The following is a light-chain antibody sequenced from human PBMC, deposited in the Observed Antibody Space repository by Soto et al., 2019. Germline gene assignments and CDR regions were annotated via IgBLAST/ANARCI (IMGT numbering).Light chain of an antibody. Sequence: QSALTQPPSASGSPGQSVTISCTGTSSDVGGYDYVSWYQQHPGKAPKLMIYEVTIRPSGVSDRFSGSKSGNTASLTVSGLQXEDEADYYCSSYTGGNPSYVFGTGTKV. V-gene: IGLV2-8*01. CDR2: EVT. CDR1: SSDVGGYDY. CDR3: SSYTGGNPSYV. J-gene: IGLJ1*01.